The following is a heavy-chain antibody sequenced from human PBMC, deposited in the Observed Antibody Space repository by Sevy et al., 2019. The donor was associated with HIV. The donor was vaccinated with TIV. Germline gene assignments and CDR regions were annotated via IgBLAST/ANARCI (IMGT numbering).Heavy chain of an antibody. CDR3: ASQRGGYARLYYFDY. CDR2: MSNTGSTI. V-gene: IGHV3-48*01. Sequence: GGSLRLSCAASGFSFSIYSMNWVRQAPGRGLEWVSYMSNTGSTIHYADYVKGRLTISRDKAKNSLYLQMNSLRAEDTAVYYCASQRGGYARLYYFDYWGQGTLVTVSS. D-gene: IGHD5-12*01. J-gene: IGHJ4*02. CDR1: GFSFSIYS.